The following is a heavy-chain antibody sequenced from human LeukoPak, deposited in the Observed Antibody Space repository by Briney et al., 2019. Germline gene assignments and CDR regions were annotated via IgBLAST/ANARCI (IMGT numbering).Heavy chain of an antibody. V-gene: IGHV7-4-1*02. J-gene: IGHJ4*02. Sequence: ASVKVSCKASGYSFTPYSINWVRQAPGQGLEWMGYINTNTGNPTYAQGFTGRFVFSLDTSVSTAYLQISSLKAEDTAVYYCARAYGFSAAAGDPDFDYWGQGTLVTVSS. CDR3: ARAYGFSAAAGDPDFDY. CDR1: GYSFTPYS. CDR2: INTNTGNP. D-gene: IGHD6-13*01.